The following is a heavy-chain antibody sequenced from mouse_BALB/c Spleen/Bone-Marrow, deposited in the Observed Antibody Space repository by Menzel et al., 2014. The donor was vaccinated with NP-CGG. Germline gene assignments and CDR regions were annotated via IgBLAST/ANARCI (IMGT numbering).Heavy chain of an antibody. CDR2: IYPGDGDT. CDR3: ARGDGNYPFYAMDY. J-gene: IGHJ4*01. V-gene: IGHV1-80*01. D-gene: IGHD2-1*01. Sequence: VKLMESGAELVRPGSSVKISCKASGYAFSSYWMNWVKQRPGQGLEWIGQIYPGDGDTNYNGKFKGKATLTADKSSSTAYMQLSSLTSEDSAVYFCARGDGNYPFYAMDYWGQGTSVTFSS. CDR1: GYAFSSYW.